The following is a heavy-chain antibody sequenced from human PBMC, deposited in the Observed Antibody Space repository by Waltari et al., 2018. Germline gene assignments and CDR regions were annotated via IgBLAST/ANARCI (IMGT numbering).Heavy chain of an antibody. CDR2: IWYEGSKK. J-gene: IGHJ1*01. CDR1: GFTFSSYG. CDR3: ARDLDSSGYSVGYFQH. D-gene: IGHD3-22*01. V-gene: IGHV3-33*01. Sequence: QVQLVESGGGVVQPGRSLRLSCAASGFTFSSYGMTWFRRDPGKGLEWVEVIWYEGSKKYYADSGKGRFTIAGDNSKNTLYLQMNSLRAEDTAVYYCARDLDSSGYSVGYFQHRGQGTLVTVSS.